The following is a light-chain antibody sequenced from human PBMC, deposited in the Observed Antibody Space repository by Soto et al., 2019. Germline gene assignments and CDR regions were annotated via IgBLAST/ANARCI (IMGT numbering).Light chain of an antibody. CDR3: QQATHWPRLP. CDR1: QSVAGN. V-gene: IGKV3-15*01. CDR2: GVS. Sequence: RVRTQSYATLSVSTGETATLSCRASQSVAGNLAWYQQKPGQPTRLLIYGVSTRATGVPAMFSGRGFETDFSLTISILQIVDFALYYFQQATHWPRLPFGGGTKVDI. J-gene: IGKJ4*01.